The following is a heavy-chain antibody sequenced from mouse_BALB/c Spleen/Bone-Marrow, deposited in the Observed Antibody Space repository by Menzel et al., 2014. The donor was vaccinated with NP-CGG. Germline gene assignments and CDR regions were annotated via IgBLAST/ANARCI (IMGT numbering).Heavy chain of an antibody. CDR1: GDSITSGY. V-gene: IGHV3-8*02. CDR2: ISYSGNT. D-gene: IGHD2-3*01. CDR3: ATYDGYCFDY. J-gene: IGHJ2*01. Sequence: EVMLVESGPSLVKPSQTLSLTCSVTGDSITSGYWNWIRKFPGNKLEYMGYISYSGNTYYNPSLKSRISITRDTSKNXYCLQLNSVTTNDTSTYYCATYDGYCFDYWGQGTTLTVSS.